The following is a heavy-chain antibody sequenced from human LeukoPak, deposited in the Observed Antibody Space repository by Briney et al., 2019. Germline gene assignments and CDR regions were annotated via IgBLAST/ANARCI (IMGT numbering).Heavy chain of an antibody. D-gene: IGHD1-26*01. CDR2: IYYSGST. J-gene: IGHJ4*02. V-gene: IGHV4-59*01. CDR1: GGSISSYY. CDR3: ARSVDEWELPTHFDY. Sequence: PSETLSLTCTVSGGSISSYYWSWIRQPPGKGLEWIGYIYYSGSTNYNPSLKSRVTISVDTSKNQFSLKLSSVTAADTAMYYCARSVDEWELPTHFDYWGQGTLVTVSS.